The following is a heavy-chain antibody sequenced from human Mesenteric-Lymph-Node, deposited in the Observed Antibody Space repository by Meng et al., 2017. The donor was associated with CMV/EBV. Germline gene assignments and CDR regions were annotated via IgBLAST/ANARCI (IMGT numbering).Heavy chain of an antibody. J-gene: IGHJ4*02. D-gene: IGHD2-2*01. CDR1: GFTVNSKH. CDR2: IFSGGNR. V-gene: IGHV3-53*01. CDR3: ARDLDCTSTRCYGY. Sequence: ASGFTVNSKHMSWVRQAPGKGLEWVSVIFSGGNRYYSDSVRGRFTISRDNSRNTLYLQMSSLRAEDTAVYYCARDLDCTSTRCYGYWGQGTLVTVSS.